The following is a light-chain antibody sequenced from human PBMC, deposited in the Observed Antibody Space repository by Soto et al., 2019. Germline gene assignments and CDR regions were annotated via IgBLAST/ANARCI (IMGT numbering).Light chain of an antibody. J-gene: IGKJ1*01. CDR2: GAS. V-gene: IGKV3-20*01. CDR3: KQYGSSPGT. Sequence: EMVLTQSPGTLSLAPGDRASLSCRASQSVSNDYVAWVQQKPGQTPRLLIYGASSRATGIPDRFSGSGSGTDFTLIIRRLEPEDFAVYYCKQYGSSPGTFGQGTKVDIK. CDR1: QSVSNDY.